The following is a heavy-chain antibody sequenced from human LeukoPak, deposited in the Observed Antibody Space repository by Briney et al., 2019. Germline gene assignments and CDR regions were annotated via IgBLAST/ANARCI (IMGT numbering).Heavy chain of an antibody. CDR1: GFTFSSYG. Sequence: GGSLRLSCAASGFTFSSYGMHWVRQAPGKGLEWVAVISYDGSNKYYADSVKGRFTISRDNSKNTLYLQMNSPRAEDTAVYYCAKDYLLYDYWGQGTLVTVSS. CDR3: AKDYLLYDY. J-gene: IGHJ4*02. V-gene: IGHV3-30*18. CDR2: ISYDGSNK.